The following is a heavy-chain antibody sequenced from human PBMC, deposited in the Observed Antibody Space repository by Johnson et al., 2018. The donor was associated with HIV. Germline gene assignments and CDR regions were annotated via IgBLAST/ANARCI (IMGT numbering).Heavy chain of an antibody. CDR3: AKDKTLYGSGTFDAFDI. Sequence: QVQLVESGGGVVQHGRSLRLSCAASGFTFSSYGMHWVRQAPGKGLEWMAFVRYDGSNKYYADSVKGRFTIPRDSSKNTLYLQLNSLRPEDTAVYYCAKDKTLYGSGTFDAFDIWGQGTMVTVSS. CDR2: VRYDGSNK. V-gene: IGHV3-30*02. J-gene: IGHJ3*02. CDR1: GFTFSSYG. D-gene: IGHD3-10*01.